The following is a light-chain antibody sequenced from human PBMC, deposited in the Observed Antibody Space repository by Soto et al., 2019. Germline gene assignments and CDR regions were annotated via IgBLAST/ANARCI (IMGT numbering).Light chain of an antibody. J-gene: IGKJ3*01. CDR3: QQSYSTPRT. CDR2: GAS. V-gene: IGKV1-39*01. Sequence: DIQMTQSPSSLSASVGDRVPITCRASQNIISHLNWYQQRPGKAPKVLIYGASSLQSGVPLRFSGSGSGTDFTLTISSLQPEDFATYYCQQSYSTPRTFGPGTKVDIK. CDR1: QNIISH.